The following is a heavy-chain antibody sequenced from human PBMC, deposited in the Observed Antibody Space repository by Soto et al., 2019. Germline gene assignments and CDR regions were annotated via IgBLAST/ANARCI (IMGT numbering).Heavy chain of an antibody. V-gene: IGHV3-7*05. J-gene: IGHJ5*02. CDR3: AGRGWFDP. CDR2: INQVGTEK. CDR1: GFSFSGYW. Sequence: GGSLRLSCASSGFSFSGYWMSWVRQAPGKGLEWVANINQVGTEKYYVDSVKGRFTISRDNAKNSVYLQMNSLRAEDTAVYYCAGRGWFDPWGQGTLVTVSS.